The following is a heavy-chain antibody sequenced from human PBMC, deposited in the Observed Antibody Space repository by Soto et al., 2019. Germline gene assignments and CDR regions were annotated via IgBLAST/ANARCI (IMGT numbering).Heavy chain of an antibody. CDR3: ARDSSITIFGVVISYYFDY. D-gene: IGHD3-3*01. V-gene: IGHV1-3*01. J-gene: IGHJ4*02. CDR2: INAGNGNT. CDR1: GYTFTSYA. Sequence: ASVKVSCKASGYTFTSYAMHWVRQAPGQRLEWMGWINAGNGNTKYSQKFQGRVTITRDTSASTAYMELSSLRSEDTAVYYCARDSSITIFGVVISYYFDYWGQGTLVTVS.